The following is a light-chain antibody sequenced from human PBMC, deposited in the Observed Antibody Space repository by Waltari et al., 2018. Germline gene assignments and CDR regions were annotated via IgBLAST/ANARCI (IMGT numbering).Light chain of an antibody. CDR1: QSLVHTDGSTY. J-gene: IGKJ1*01. V-gene: IGKV2-30*02. Sequence: EVEMTQSPLTLPVTLGQPASISCRSTQSLVHTDGSTYVSWYHQRPGQSPRRLIYQVSKRDFGVPDRFSGSGSGTDFTLDISWVEAEDLGFYYFMQAKFWPWTFGQGTEVEIK. CDR2: QVS. CDR3: MQAKFWPWT.